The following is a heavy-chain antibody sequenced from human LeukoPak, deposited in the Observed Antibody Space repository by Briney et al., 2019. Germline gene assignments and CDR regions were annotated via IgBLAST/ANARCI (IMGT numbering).Heavy chain of an antibody. J-gene: IGHJ4*02. V-gene: IGHV4-34*01. CDR3: ASGGYFDY. CDR2: INHSGST. Sequence: PSETLSLTCAVYGGSFSGYYWSWIRQPPGKGLEWIREINHSGSTNYNPSLKSRVTISVDTSKNQFSLKLSSVTAADTAVYYCASGGYFDYWGQGTLVTVSS. CDR1: GGSFSGYY.